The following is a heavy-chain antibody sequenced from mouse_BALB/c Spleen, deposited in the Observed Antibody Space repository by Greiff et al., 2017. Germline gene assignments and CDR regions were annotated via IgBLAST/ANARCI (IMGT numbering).Heavy chain of an antibody. Sequence: LQQPGSELVRPGASVKLSCKASGYTFTSYWMHWVKQRHGQGLEWIGNIYPGSGSTNYDEKFKSKGTLTVDTSSSTAYMHLSSLTSEDSAVYYCTRGYYGSSHYAMDYWGQGTSVTVSS. CDR2: IYPGSGST. D-gene: IGHD1-1*01. CDR1: GYTFTSYW. J-gene: IGHJ4*01. V-gene: IGHV1S22*01. CDR3: TRGYYGSSHYAMDY.